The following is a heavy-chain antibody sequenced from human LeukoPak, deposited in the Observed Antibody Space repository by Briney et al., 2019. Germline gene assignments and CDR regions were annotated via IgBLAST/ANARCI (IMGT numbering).Heavy chain of an antibody. J-gene: IGHJ5*02. CDR1: GYTFTGYY. CDR3: ASIQVRFDP. V-gene: IGHV1-2*02. CDR2: INPNSGGT. Sequence: ASVTVSFTASGYTFTGYYMHWVRQAPGQGLEWMGWINPNSGGTNYAQKSQGRVTMTRDTSISTAYMELSRLRSDDTAVYYCASIQVRFDPWGRGTLVTVSS.